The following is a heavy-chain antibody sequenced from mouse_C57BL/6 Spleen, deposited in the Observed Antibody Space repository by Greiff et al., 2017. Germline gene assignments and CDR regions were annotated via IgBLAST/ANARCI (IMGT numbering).Heavy chain of an antibody. D-gene: IGHD1-1*01. CDR1: GYSFTGYF. Sequence: EVQLQQSGPELVKPGDSVKISCKASGYSFTGYFMNWVMQSHGKSLEWIGRINPYNGDTFYNQKFKGKATLTVDKSSSTAHMELRSLTSEDSAVYYCARKYGSSWYFDVWGTGTTVTVSS. CDR3: ARKYGSSWYFDV. V-gene: IGHV1-20*01. J-gene: IGHJ1*03. CDR2: INPYNGDT.